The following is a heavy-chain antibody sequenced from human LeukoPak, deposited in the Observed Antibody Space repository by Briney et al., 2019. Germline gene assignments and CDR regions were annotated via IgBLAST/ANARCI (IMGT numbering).Heavy chain of an antibody. CDR1: GFTFSSYW. CDR3: ARDKYANSWSGSNFDY. J-gene: IGHJ4*02. Sequence: PGGSLRLSCAASGFTFSSYWMHWVRQAPGKGLVWVSRINSDGSSTSYADSVKGRFTISRDNAKNSLHLQMNSLRSEDTAVYYCARDKYANSWSGSNFDYWGQGTLVLVSS. D-gene: IGHD2-2*01. CDR2: INSDGSST. V-gene: IGHV3-74*01.